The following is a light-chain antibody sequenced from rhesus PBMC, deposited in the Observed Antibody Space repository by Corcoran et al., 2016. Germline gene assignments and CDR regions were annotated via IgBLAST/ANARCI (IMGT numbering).Light chain of an antibody. J-gene: IGKJ2*01. CDR1: QSLFYSFTNKNS. CDR2: WAP. V-gene: IGKV4-1*01. CDR3: QQYYSTPYS. Sequence: DIVMTQSPDSLAVSLGERVTINCKSSQSLFYSFTNKNSLAWYQQKPGQVPMRLSYWAPTRESGVPNRFSGSGSGTDFTLTISGLQAEYVAVYYCQQYYSTPYSFGQGTKVEIK.